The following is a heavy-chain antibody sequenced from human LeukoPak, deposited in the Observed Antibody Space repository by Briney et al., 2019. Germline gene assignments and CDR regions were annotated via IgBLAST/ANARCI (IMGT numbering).Heavy chain of an antibody. CDR1: GFTFSSYW. CDR2: INTDGSST. CDR3: AKGAAYCGGDCFLYYFNY. Sequence: GGSLRLSCAASGFTFSSYWMHWVRQAPGKGLVWVSGINTDGSSTSYADSVKGRFAISRDNSKNTLYLQMNTLRADDTAVYYCAKGAAYCGGDCFLYYFNYWGQGTLVTVSS. V-gene: IGHV3-74*01. J-gene: IGHJ4*02. D-gene: IGHD2-21*02.